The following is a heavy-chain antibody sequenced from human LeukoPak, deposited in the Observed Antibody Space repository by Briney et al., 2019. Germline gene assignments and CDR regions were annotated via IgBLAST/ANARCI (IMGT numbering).Heavy chain of an antibody. V-gene: IGHV4-38-2*02. J-gene: IGHJ6*03. CDR2: IYHSGST. CDR3: AREDSVSYYMDV. Sequence: SETLSLTCTVSGYSISSGYYWGWIRQPPGKGLEWIGSIYHSGSTYYNPSLKSRVTISVDTSKNQFSLKLSSVTAADTAVYYCAREDSVSYYMDVWGKGTTVTLSS. D-gene: IGHD2-15*01. CDR1: GYSISSGYY.